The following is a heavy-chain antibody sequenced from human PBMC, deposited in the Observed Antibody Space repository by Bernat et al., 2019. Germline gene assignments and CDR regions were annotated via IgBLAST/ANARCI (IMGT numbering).Heavy chain of an antibody. CDR3: GRQYDH. V-gene: IGHV3-74*01. CDR1: GFSFSSYW. CDR2: IKGDGSSS. Sequence: EVQLVESGGDLVQPGGSLRLSCAASGFSFSSYWMHWVRQAPGKGLVWVSRIKGDGSSSNYADSVKGRFTISRDNAKNTLYLQLNSLRTEDTAVYYCGRQYDHWGQGTMVTVSS. D-gene: IGHD3-3*01. J-gene: IGHJ4*02.